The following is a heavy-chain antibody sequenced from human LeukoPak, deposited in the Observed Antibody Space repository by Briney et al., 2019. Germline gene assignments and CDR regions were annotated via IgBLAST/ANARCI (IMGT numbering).Heavy chain of an antibody. Sequence: SETLSLTCTVSGGSISSSSYYWGWIRQPPGKGLEWIGSIYYSGSTYYNPSLKSRVTISVDTSKNQFSLKLSSVTAADTAVYYCARGLNRGPSITMIVVVRRGSYFDYWGQGTLVTVSS. CDR3: ARGLNRGPSITMIVVVRRGSYFDY. V-gene: IGHV4-39*07. D-gene: IGHD3-22*01. CDR2: IYYSGST. J-gene: IGHJ4*02. CDR1: GGSISSSSYY.